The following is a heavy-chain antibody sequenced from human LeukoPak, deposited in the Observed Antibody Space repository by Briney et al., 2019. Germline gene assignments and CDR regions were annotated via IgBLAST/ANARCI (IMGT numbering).Heavy chain of an antibody. V-gene: IGHV3-48*03. J-gene: IGHJ6*04. CDR1: GFTFSSYD. Sequence: GGSLRLSCAASGFTFSSYDMNWVRQAPGKGLEWVSYITSSGSTIYYADSVKGRFTIYRDNAKNSLYLQMNSLRAEDTAVYYCAELGITMIGGVWGKGTTVTISS. D-gene: IGHD3-10*02. CDR2: ITSSGSTI. CDR3: AELGITMIGGV.